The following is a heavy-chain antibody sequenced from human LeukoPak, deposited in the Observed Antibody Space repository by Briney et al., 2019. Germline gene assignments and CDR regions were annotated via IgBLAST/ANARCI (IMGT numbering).Heavy chain of an antibody. Sequence: ASVKVSCKASGYTFTGYYMHWVRQAPGQGLEWMGWINPNSGGTNYAQKFQGRVTMTRDTSISTAYMELSRLRSDDTAVYYCARGKELRIRSLLWFGESRLKSNWFDPWGQGTLVTVSS. D-gene: IGHD3-10*01. CDR1: GYTFTGYY. CDR3: ARGKELRIRSLLWFGESRLKSNWFDP. CDR2: INPNSGGT. J-gene: IGHJ5*02. V-gene: IGHV1-2*02.